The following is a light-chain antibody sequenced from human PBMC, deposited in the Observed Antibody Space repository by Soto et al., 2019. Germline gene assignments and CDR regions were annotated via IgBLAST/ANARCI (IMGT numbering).Light chain of an antibody. Sequence: DIQMTQSPSSLSASVGDRVTITCRASQFIGKYLNWYQQKPGKAPKLLIFGALNLEGGVPSRCSGSGSGTEDTLTISGLLADDFATYSCQQPYTAVSFGPGTTVEI. CDR2: GAL. V-gene: IGKV1-39*01. J-gene: IGKJ3*01. CDR3: QQPYTAVS. CDR1: QFIGKY.